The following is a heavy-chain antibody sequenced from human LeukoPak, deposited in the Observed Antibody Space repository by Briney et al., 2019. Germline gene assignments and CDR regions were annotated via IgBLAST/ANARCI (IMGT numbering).Heavy chain of an antibody. CDR3: ARDKNGMDV. CDR2: ISASGGST. J-gene: IGHJ6*02. CDR1: GFTFTSYG. Sequence: GGSLRLSCAASGFTFTSYGMTWVRQAPGKGLEWVSSISASGGSTYYADSVKGRFTISRHNSKNTLYLQMNSLRAEDTAVYYCARDKNGMDVWGQGTTVTVSS. V-gene: IGHV3-23*01.